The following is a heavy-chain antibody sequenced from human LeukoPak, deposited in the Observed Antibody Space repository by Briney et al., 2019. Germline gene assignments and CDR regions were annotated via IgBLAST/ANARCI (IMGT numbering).Heavy chain of an antibody. CDR2: INHSGST. Sequence: PSETLSLTCTVSGGSISSGGYYWSWIRQHPGKGLEWIGEINHSGSTNYNPSLKSRVTISVDTSKNQFSLKLSSVTAADTAVYYCARLFSYPPNHFDYWGQGTLVTVSS. CDR3: ARLFSYPPNHFDY. V-gene: IGHV4-39*07. D-gene: IGHD2-2*01. J-gene: IGHJ4*02. CDR1: GGSISSGGYY.